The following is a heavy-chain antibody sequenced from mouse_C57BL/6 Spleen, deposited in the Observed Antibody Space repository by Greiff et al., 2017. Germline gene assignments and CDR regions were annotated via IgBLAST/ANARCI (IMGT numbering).Heavy chain of an antibody. CDR2: IDPSDSYT. D-gene: IGHD2-10*01. J-gene: IGHJ1*03. CDR3: ASYYPWYFDV. Sequence: QVQLQQPGAELVKPGASVKLSCKASGYTFTSYWMQWVKQRPGQGLEWIGEIDPSDSYTNYNQKFKGKATLTVDTSSSTAYLQLSSLTSEDSAVYYCASYYPWYFDVWGTGTTVTVS. CDR1: GYTFTSYW. V-gene: IGHV1-50*01.